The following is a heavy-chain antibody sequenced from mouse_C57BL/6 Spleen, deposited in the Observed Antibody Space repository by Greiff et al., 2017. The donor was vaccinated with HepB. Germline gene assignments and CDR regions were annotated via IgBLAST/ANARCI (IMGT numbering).Heavy chain of an antibody. CDR2: ISSGGDYI. J-gene: IGHJ1*03. Sequence: EVKLMESGEGLVKPGGSLKLSCAASGFTFSSYAMSWVRQTPEKRLEWVAYISSGGDYIYYADTVKGRFTISRDNARNTLYLQMSSLKSEDTAMYYCTRDSNSLWYFDVWGTGTTVTVSS. D-gene: IGHD2-5*01. CDR3: TRDSNSLWYFDV. CDR1: GFTFSSYA. V-gene: IGHV5-9-1*02.